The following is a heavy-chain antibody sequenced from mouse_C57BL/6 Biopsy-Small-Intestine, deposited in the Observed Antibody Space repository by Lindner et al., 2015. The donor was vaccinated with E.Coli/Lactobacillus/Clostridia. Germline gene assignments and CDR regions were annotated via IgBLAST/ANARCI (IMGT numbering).Heavy chain of an antibody. CDR3: ARHEEGIYYGNFWFAY. V-gene: IGHV1-62-2*01. Sequence: VQLQESGAEPVKPGASVKLSCKASGYTFTEYTIHWIKLRSGQGLEWIGWFYPGSDNIKYNEKFKDKATLTADKSSSTVYLEISRLTSEDSAVYFCARHEEGIYYGNFWFAYWGQGTLVTVSA. CDR1: GYTFTEYT. J-gene: IGHJ3*01. D-gene: IGHD2-1*01. CDR2: FYPGSDNI.